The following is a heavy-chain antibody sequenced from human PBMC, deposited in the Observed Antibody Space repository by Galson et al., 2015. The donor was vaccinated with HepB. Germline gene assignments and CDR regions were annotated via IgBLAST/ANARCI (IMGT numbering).Heavy chain of an antibody. CDR1: GGTFSSYA. Sequence: SVKVSCKASGGTFSSYAISWVRQAPGQGLEWMGGIIPIFGTANYAQKFQGRVTITADESTSTAYMELSSLRSEDTAVYYCARGGGRCSSTSCHGHFDYWGQGTLVTVSS. J-gene: IGHJ4*02. CDR2: IIPIFGTA. CDR3: ARGGGRCSSTSCHGHFDY. D-gene: IGHD2-2*01. V-gene: IGHV1-69*13.